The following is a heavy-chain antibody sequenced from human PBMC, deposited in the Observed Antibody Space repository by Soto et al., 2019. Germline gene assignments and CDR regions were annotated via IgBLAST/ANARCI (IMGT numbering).Heavy chain of an antibody. V-gene: IGHV3-30*04. CDR1: GFTFSSYA. Sequence: QVQLVESGGGVVQPGRSLRLSCAASGFTFSSYAMHWVRQAPGKGLEWVAVIAYDGRNKYYADSVKGRFTISRDNSKNTLYLQMNSLRIEDTAVYYCARELERVFYYWGQRTLVTVSS. J-gene: IGHJ4*02. D-gene: IGHD1-1*01. CDR2: IAYDGRNK. CDR3: ARELERVFYY.